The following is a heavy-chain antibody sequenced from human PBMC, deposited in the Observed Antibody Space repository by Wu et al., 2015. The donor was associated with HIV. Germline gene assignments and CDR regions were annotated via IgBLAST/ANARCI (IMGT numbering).Heavy chain of an antibody. CDR1: GYTFTGYY. D-gene: IGHD1-26*01. V-gene: IGHV1-46*01. J-gene: IGHJ4*02. Sequence: QVQLVQSGAEVKKPGASVKVSCKASGYTFTGYYMHWVRQAPGQGLEWMGIFNPSGGSTTYAQKFQGRVTMTRDTSTNTVYMELSSLRSEDTAVYYCARAEWEVLPVLFDYWGQGTLVTVSS. CDR3: ARAEWEVLPVLFDY. CDR2: FNPSGGST.